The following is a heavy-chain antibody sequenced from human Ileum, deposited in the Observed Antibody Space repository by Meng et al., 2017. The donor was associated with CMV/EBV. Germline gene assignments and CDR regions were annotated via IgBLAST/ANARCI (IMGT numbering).Heavy chain of an antibody. D-gene: IGHD1-26*01. CDR2: VNPNSGGT. CDR3: ARLRVPGTAHFDS. Sequence: ASVKVSCKASGYTFTGYYIHWVLQAPGQGLEWKGWVNPNSGGTNYAQKFQGRVTMTRDTSTSTAYMELNRLTYDDTAVYYCARLRVPGTAHFDSWGPGTLVTVSS. CDR1: GYTFTGYY. J-gene: IGHJ4*02. V-gene: IGHV1-2*02.